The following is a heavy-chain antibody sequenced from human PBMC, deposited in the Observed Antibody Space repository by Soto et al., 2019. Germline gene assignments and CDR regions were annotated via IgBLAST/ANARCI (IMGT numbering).Heavy chain of an antibody. CDR3: VRHSSYYYDSSAYYDS. CDR2: IYHGGNT. Sequence: QVHLQESGPRLVQSSGTLSLTCGVSGAPISTGNWWTWVRQPPGKGLEWIGEIYHGGNTNYRPSLKSRVTISVDKSKNQFSLRLSSVTAADTAVYYCVRHSSYYYDSSAYYDSWGQGTLVTVSS. V-gene: IGHV4-4*02. CDR1: GAPISTGNW. D-gene: IGHD3-22*01. J-gene: IGHJ5*01.